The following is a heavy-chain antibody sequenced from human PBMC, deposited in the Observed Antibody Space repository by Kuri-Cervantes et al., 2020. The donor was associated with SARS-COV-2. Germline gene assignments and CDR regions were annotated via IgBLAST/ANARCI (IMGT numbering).Heavy chain of an antibody. Sequence: GGSLRLSCAASGFTFSSYGMHWVRQAPGKGLEWVAVISYDGSNKYYADSVKGRFTISRDNAKNSLYLQMNSLRAEDTAVCYCAREPGGTFDYWGQGTLVTVSS. CDR3: AREPGGTFDY. CDR2: ISYDGSNK. D-gene: IGHD3-16*01. J-gene: IGHJ4*02. V-gene: IGHV3-30*03. CDR1: GFTFSSYG.